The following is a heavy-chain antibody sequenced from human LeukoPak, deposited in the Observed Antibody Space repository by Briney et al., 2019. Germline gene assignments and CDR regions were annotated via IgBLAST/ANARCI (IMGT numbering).Heavy chain of an antibody. Sequence: GGSLRLSCAASGFTFSNAWMSWVRQAPGKGLEWVSAITNSGGSTYYADSVKGRFTISRDNSKNTLHLQMNSLRAEDTAVYFWARLITTSGWYEDYWGQGTLATVSS. CDR1: GFTFSNAW. CDR2: ITNSGGST. J-gene: IGHJ4*02. V-gene: IGHV3-23*01. CDR3: ARLITTSGWYEDY. D-gene: IGHD6-19*01.